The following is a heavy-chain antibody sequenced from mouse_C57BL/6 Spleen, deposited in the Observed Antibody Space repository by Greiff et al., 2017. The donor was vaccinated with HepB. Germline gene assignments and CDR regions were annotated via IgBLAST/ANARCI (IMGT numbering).Heavy chain of an antibody. D-gene: IGHD1-1*01. V-gene: IGHV7-3*01. CDR2: IRNKANGYTT. J-gene: IGHJ1*03. Sequence: EVNVVESGGGLVQPGGSLSLSCAASGFTFTDYYMSWVRQPPGKALEWLGFIRNKANGYTTEYSASVKGRFTISRDNSQSILYLQMNALRAEDSATYYCARLGTTVVVHWYFDVWGTGTTVTVSS. CDR3: ARLGTTVVVHWYFDV. CDR1: GFTFTDYY.